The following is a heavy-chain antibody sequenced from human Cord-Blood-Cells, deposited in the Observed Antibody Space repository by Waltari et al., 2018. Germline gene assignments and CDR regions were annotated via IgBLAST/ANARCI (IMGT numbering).Heavy chain of an antibody. J-gene: IGHJ2*01. D-gene: IGHD6-6*01. CDR1: GGSISSSSYY. Sequence: QLQLQESGPGLVKPSETLSLTRTVSGGSISSSSYYWGWIRQPPGKGLEWIGSIYYSGSTYYNPSLKSRVTISVDTSKNQFSLKLSSVTAADTAVYYCARRRSSSSWYFDLWGRGTLVTVSS. CDR2: IYYSGST. V-gene: IGHV4-39*01. CDR3: ARRRSSSSWYFDL.